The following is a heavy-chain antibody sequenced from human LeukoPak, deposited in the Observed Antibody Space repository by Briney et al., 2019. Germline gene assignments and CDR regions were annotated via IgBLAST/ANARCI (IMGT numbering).Heavy chain of an antibody. CDR2: INPKSGGT. V-gene: IGHV1-2*02. Sequence: ASVKVSCKASGYSFTGHYMHWVRQAPGQGLEWMGWINPKSGGTNYAQKFRGRVTMTRDTSTSTAYMELRSLRSDDTAVYYCARDPKNYYDSRFDYYHMDVWGKGTTVTISS. CDR3: ARDPKNYYDSRFDYYHMDV. CDR1: GYSFTGHY. J-gene: IGHJ6*03. D-gene: IGHD3-22*01.